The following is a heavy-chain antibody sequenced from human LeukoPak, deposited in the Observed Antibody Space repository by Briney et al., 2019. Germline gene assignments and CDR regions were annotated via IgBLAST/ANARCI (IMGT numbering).Heavy chain of an antibody. J-gene: IGHJ4*02. D-gene: IGHD1-1*01. CDR1: GFTLSTYW. CDR2: IKQDGSEK. CDR3: VRNWISDY. Sequence: GASLKISCAAPGFTLSTYWMTWVRQPPGKGLEWVANIKQDGSEKDYVDSVKGRFTISRDNAKNSLYLQMNNLRAEDTAVYYCVRNWISDYWGQGTLVTVSS. V-gene: IGHV3-7*01.